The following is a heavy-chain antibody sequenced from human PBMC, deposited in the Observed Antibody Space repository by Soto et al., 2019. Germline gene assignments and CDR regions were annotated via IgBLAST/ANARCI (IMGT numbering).Heavy chain of an antibody. J-gene: IGHJ4*02. D-gene: IGHD3-10*01. CDR2: IYYSGST. CDR1: GGSIGSGGYY. V-gene: IGHV4-31*03. CDR3: ARRGSGSYYSPFDY. Sequence: TLSLTCTVSGGSIGSGGYYWSWIRQHPGKGLEWIGYIYYSGSTYYNPSLKSRVTISVDTSKNQFSLRLSSVTAADTAVYYCARRGSGSYYSPFDYWGQGTLVTVSS.